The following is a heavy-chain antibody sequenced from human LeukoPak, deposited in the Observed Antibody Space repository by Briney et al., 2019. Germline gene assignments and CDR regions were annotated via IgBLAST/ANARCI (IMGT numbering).Heavy chain of an antibody. Sequence: ASVTVSCTASGYTFTSYYMHWVRQAPGQGLEWMGIINPSGGSTSYAQKFQGRVSMTRDTSTSTVYMELSSLRSEDTAVYYCGRVINGFIDYWGQGTVVTVSS. D-gene: IGHD2-8*01. CDR1: GYTFTSYY. J-gene: IGHJ4*02. CDR3: GRVINGFIDY. V-gene: IGHV1-46*01. CDR2: INPSGGST.